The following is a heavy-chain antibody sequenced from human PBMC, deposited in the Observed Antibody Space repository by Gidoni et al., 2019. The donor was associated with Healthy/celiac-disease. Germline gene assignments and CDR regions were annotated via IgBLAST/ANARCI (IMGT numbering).Heavy chain of an antibody. CDR3: ARGDVEMATIGALDY. CDR2: IYYSGST. J-gene: IGHJ4*02. V-gene: IGHV4-59*01. D-gene: IGHD5-12*01. Sequence: QVQLQESGPGLVKPSETLSLTCTVSGGSISSYYWSWIRQPPGKGLEWIGYIYYSGSTNYNPSLKSRVTISVDTSKNQFSLKLSSVTAADTAVYYCARGDVEMATIGALDYWGQGTLVTVSS. CDR1: GGSISSYY.